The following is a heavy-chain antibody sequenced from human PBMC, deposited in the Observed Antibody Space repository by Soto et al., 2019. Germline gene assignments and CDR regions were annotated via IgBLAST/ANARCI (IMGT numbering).Heavy chain of an antibody. D-gene: IGHD6-13*01. CDR3: AREGIAAAGTGWFDP. V-gene: IGHV1-3*01. CDR1: GYTFTSYD. CDR2: INAGNGNT. Sequence: GASVKVSCKASGYTFTSYDMHWVRQAPGQRLEWMGWINAGNGNTKYSQKFQGRVTITRDTSASKAYMELRSLRSDDTAVYYCAREGIAAAGTGWFDPWGQGTLVTVSS. J-gene: IGHJ5*02.